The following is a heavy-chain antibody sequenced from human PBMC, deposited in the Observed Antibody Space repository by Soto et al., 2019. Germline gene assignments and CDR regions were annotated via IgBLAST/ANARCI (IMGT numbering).Heavy chain of an antibody. Sequence: PSQTLSLTCAISGDSVSSNSADWNWIRQSPSRGLEWLGRTYYRSKWYNDYAVSVKSRITINPDTSKNQFSLQLNSVTPEDTAVYYCARVLLSSLASPYYFDYWGQGTLVTVSS. J-gene: IGHJ4*02. D-gene: IGHD6-6*01. V-gene: IGHV6-1*01. CDR1: GDSVSSNSAD. CDR2: TYYRSKWYN. CDR3: ARVLLSSLASPYYFDY.